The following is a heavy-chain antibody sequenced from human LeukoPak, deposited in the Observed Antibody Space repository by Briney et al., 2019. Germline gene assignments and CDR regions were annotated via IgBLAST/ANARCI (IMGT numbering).Heavy chain of an antibody. J-gene: IGHJ1*01. CDR3: AKGQGRYGDTEYFQH. CDR2: ISYDGSNK. CDR1: GFTFSSYG. Sequence: GGSLRLSCAASGFTFSSYGMHWVRQAPGKGLEWVAVISYDGSNKYYADSVKGRFTISRDNSKNTLYLQMNSLRAEDTAVYYCAKGQGRYGDTEYFQHWGQGTLVTVSS. D-gene: IGHD4-17*01. V-gene: IGHV3-30*18.